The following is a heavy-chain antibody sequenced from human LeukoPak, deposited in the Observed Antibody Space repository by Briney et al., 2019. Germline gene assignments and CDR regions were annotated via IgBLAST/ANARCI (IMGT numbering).Heavy chain of an antibody. Sequence: GGSLRLSCAASGFTFSSYAMHWVRQAPGKGLDWVAVISYDGGNKYYADSVKGRFTISRDNSKNTLYLQMNSLRAEDTAVYYCARDLSDYDILTGYSISPGHFDYWGQGTLVTVSS. D-gene: IGHD3-9*01. CDR1: GFTFSSYA. J-gene: IGHJ4*02. CDR3: ARDLSDYDILTGYSISPGHFDY. CDR2: ISYDGGNK. V-gene: IGHV3-30*04.